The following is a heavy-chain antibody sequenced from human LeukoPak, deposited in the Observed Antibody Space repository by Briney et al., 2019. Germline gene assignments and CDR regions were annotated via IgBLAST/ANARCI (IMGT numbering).Heavy chain of an antibody. J-gene: IGHJ5*02. CDR1: GYTLTELS. Sequence: ASVKVSCKVSGYTLTELSMHWVRQAPGKGLEWMGGFDPEDGETIYAQRFQGRVTMTEDTSTDTAYMELSSLRSEDTAVYYCATGTKIYDILTGQGSNWLDPWGQGTLVTVSS. CDR2: FDPEDGET. V-gene: IGHV1-24*01. CDR3: ATGTKIYDILTGQGSNWLDP. D-gene: IGHD3-9*01.